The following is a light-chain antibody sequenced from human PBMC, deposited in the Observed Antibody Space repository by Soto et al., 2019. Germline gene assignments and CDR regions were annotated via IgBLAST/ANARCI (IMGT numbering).Light chain of an antibody. CDR1: QSISDT. J-gene: IGKJ1*01. CDR2: GAS. Sequence: EIVMTQSPATLSVSPGGRATLSCRASQSISDTLAWYQQKPGQAPRLLIYGASTRAPGFPARFCGSGSGTDFTLTISSLQSVDFAVYYCQQYNNWPWTFGQGTKVEIK. V-gene: IGKV3-15*01. CDR3: QQYNNWPWT.